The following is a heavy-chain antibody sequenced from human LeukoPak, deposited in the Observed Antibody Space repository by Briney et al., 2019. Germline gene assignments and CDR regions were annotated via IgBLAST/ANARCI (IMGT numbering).Heavy chain of an antibody. CDR3: ARLAVAAVWDFDY. V-gene: IGHV4-4*02. J-gene: IGHJ4*02. D-gene: IGHD6-19*01. CDR2: IYHSGST. Sequence: SETPSLTCAVSGGSISSSNWWSWVRQPPGKGLEWIGEIYHSGSTNYNPSLKSRVTISVDKSKNQFSLKLSSVTAADTAVYYCARLAVAAVWDFDYWGQGTLVTVSS. CDR1: GGSISSSNW.